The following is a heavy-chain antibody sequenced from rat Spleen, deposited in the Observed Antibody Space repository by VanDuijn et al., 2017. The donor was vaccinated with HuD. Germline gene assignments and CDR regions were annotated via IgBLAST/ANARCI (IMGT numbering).Heavy chain of an antibody. CDR2: ISWGGSST. D-gene: IGHD1-11*01. V-gene: IGHV5-36*01. CDR1: GFTFDDYG. CDR3: TRSDYGGYSAGY. J-gene: IGHJ2*01. Sequence: EVKLVESGGGLVQPGRSLKLSCAASGFTFDDYGMAWVRQAPKNGLEWVASISWGGSSTYYPDNVKGRFTISRDNAKNALYLQMNNLRSEDTAIYYCTRSDYGGYSAGYWGQGVMVTVSS.